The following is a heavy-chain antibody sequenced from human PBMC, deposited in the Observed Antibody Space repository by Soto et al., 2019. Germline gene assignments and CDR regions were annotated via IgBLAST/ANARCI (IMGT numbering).Heavy chain of an antibody. CDR2: ISSSSSTI. Sequence: GGSLRLSCAASGFTFSSYSMNWVRQAPGKGLEWVSYISSSSSTIYYADSVKGRFTISRYNAKNSLYLQMNSLRAEDTAVYYCASQSSEWLLFASWGQGTLVTVS. CDR1: GFTFSSYS. D-gene: IGHD5-12*01. V-gene: IGHV3-48*01. CDR3: ASQSSEWLLFAS. J-gene: IGHJ4*02.